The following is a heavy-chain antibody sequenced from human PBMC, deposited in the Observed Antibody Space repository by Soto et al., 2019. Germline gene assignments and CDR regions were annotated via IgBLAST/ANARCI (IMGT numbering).Heavy chain of an antibody. CDR2: FYPGDSNT. CDR3: ASGGGGRPDYYYYGKDV. J-gene: IGHJ6*02. CDR1: GYSFSNYW. Sequence: GESLKISCKGSGYSFSNYWIAWVRQTPGKGLEWMGVFYPGDSNTRYSPSFQGQVTISADKSISTVYLQWNRLKASDTAVYYCASGGGGRPDYYYYGKDVWGQGTTVTVPS. V-gene: IGHV5-51*01. D-gene: IGHD2-15*01.